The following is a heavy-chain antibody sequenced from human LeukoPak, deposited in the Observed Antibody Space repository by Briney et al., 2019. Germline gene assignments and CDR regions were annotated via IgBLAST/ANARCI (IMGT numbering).Heavy chain of an antibody. D-gene: IGHD3-22*01. V-gene: IGHV3-23*01. CDR2: ISGSGDST. J-gene: IGHJ4*02. CDR3: ARVAAGYYYDSSGYYPIDY. Sequence: PGGSLRLSCAASGFTFSSYAMSWVRQAPGKGLEWVSAISGSGDSTYYGDSVKGRFTISRDNAKNSLYLQMNSLRAEDTAVYYCARVAAGYYYDSSGYYPIDYWGQGTLVTVSS. CDR1: GFTFSSYA.